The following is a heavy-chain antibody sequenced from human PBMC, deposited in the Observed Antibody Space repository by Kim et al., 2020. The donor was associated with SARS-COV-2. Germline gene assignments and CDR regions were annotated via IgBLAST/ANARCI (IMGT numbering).Heavy chain of an antibody. CDR3: ARDLAFYL. CDR2: IKKDGSEQ. J-gene: IGHJ4*02. D-gene: IGHD3-16*02. CDR1: GFTFRNYW. Sequence: GGSLRLSCAASGFTFRNYWMSWVRQAPGKGLEWVANIKKDGSEQYYVDSVKGRFTVSRDNAKNSLYPQMNSLEVEDTAVYYCARDLAFYLWGQGTLVTVSS. V-gene: IGHV3-7*03.